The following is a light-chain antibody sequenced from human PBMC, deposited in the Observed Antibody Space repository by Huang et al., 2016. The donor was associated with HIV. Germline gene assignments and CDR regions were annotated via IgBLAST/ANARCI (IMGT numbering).Light chain of an antibody. J-gene: IGKJ3*01. V-gene: IGKV2-28*01. Sequence: DAVVTQSPLSLPVTPGEPASISCRSSQSLLHSIGYNYLDWYVQKPGQSPHLLIYLGSNRASGVPDRVSGSCSGTDFTLKISRVEAEDVGVYYCMQALQTPVFGPGTKVDIK. CDR2: LGS. CDR3: MQALQTPV. CDR1: QSLLHSIGYNY.